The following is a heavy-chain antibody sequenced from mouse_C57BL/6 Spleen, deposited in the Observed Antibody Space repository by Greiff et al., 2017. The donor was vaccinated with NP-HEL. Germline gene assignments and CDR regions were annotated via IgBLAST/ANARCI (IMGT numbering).Heavy chain of an antibody. D-gene: IGHD1-1*01. CDR1: GFSLTSYG. CDR2: IWSGGST. CDR3: ASSPLFYGSSSAWFAY. J-gene: IGHJ3*01. V-gene: IGHV2-2*01. Sequence: QVQLKESGPGLVQPSQSLSITCTVSGFSLTSYGVHWVRQSPGKGLEWLGVIWSGGSTDYNAAFISRLSISKDNSKSQVFFKMNSLQADDTAIYYCASSPLFYGSSSAWFAYWGQGTLVTVSA.